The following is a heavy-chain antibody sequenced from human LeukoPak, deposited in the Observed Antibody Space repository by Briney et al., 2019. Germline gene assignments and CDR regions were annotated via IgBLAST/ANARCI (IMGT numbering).Heavy chain of an antibody. D-gene: IGHD3-9*01. CDR1: GFTFSSYA. V-gene: IGHV3-23*01. CDR2: ISGSGGST. Sequence: GGSLRLSCAATGFTFSSYAMSWVRQAPGKGLGWVSAISGSGGSTYYADSVKGRFTISRDNSKNTLYLQLNSLRAEDTAVYYCAKDPHYYDILPGYPAFDYWGQGTLVTVSS. J-gene: IGHJ4*02. CDR3: AKDPHYYDILPGYPAFDY.